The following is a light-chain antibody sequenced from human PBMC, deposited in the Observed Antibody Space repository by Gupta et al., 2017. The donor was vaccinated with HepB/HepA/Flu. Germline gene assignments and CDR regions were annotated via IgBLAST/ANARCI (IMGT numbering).Light chain of an antibody. V-gene: IGLV2-14*03. J-gene: IGLJ2*01. CDR1: SSAGGGCND. CDR3: ISYTSSSTSPVV. Sequence: QSALTQPASVSGSPARSITISGTGTSSAGGGCNDVSWCQQHPGKAPHLMIYDVSNRPSGVANRGSGSKSGTTASLTIPGLQAEDEADYYCISYTSSSTSPVVFGGGTKLTVL. CDR2: DVS.